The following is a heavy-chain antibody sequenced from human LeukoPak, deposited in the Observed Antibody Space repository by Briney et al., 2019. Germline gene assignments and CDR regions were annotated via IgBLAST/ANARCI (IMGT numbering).Heavy chain of an antibody. CDR3: ARGPPTDYYDSSGFYYVFDY. Sequence: SETLSLTCAVYGASFSGYYWSWIRQPPGKGLEWIGEINHSGGTNYNPSLQSRVTISVDTSKNQFSLKLSSVTAADTAVYFCARGPPTDYYDSSGFYYVFDYWGQGTLVTVSS. CDR1: GASFSGYY. J-gene: IGHJ4*02. V-gene: IGHV4-34*01. CDR2: INHSGGT. D-gene: IGHD3-22*01.